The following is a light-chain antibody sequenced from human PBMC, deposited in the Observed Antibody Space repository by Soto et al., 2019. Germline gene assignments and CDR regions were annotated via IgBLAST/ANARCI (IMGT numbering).Light chain of an antibody. CDR1: QVISTW. V-gene: IGKV1-12*01. CDR3: QQCHRYLT. Sequence: DIQMSQSPSSVSASVGDKVTITFRTSQVISTWLAWYQQKPGKAPKLLISGASSLQSGVPSRFSGSASGTEFTLTISSLQPDEIATYYCQQCHRYLTFGQGTKVDIK. CDR2: GAS. J-gene: IGKJ1*01.